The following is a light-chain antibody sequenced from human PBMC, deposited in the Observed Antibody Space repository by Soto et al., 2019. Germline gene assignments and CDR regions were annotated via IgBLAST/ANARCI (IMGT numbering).Light chain of an antibody. J-gene: IGKJ4*01. Sequence: EMVLTQSPGTLSLSPGERATLSCRASQSVSSSYLAWYQQKPGQAPRLLIYGASSRATGIPDRFSGSGSGTDFTLTISRLKPEDFGVYYCQQYGSSRLTFGGGTKVEIK. CDR1: QSVSSSY. CDR3: QQYGSSRLT. CDR2: GAS. V-gene: IGKV3-20*01.